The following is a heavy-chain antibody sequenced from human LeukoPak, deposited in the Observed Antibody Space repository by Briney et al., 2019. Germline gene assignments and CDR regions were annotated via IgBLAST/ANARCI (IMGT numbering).Heavy chain of an antibody. J-gene: IGHJ4*02. Sequence: ASVNVSCKASGYTFTRYGISWVRQAPGQGLEWMGWISAYNGNTNYAQKLQGRVTMTTDTSTSTAYMELRSLRSDDTAVYYCARDRTARIVGSSGYWGQGTLVTVSS. D-gene: IGHD1-26*01. CDR1: GYTFTRYG. V-gene: IGHV1-18*01. CDR2: ISAYNGNT. CDR3: ARDRTARIVGSSGY.